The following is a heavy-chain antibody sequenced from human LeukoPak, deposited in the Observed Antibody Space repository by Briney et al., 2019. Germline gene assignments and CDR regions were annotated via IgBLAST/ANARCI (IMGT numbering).Heavy chain of an antibody. CDR1: GGSISSSSYY. Sequence: PETLSLTCTVSGGSISSSSYYWGWIRQPPGKGLEWIGSIYYSGSTYYNPSLKSRVTISVDTSKNQFSLKLSSVTAADTAVYYCASNEWSGYYFDYWGQGTLVTVSS. J-gene: IGHJ4*02. CDR2: IYYSGST. V-gene: IGHV4-39*01. D-gene: IGHD3-3*01. CDR3: ASNEWSGYYFDY.